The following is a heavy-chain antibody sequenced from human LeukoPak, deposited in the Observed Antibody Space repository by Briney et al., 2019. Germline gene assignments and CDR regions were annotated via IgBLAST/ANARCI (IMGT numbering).Heavy chain of an antibody. V-gene: IGHV4-39*07. D-gene: IGHD3-10*01. Sequence: SETLSLTCTVSGGSISRSSYYWGWIRQTPGKGLEWIGSIYYRGSTYYKSSLKSRVTISLDTSKNQFSLKLSSVTAADTAVYYCARSRFTMVRGMSYYYYMDVWGKGTTVTISS. CDR1: GGSISRSSYY. CDR3: ARSRFTMVRGMSYYYYMDV. CDR2: IYYRGST. J-gene: IGHJ6*03.